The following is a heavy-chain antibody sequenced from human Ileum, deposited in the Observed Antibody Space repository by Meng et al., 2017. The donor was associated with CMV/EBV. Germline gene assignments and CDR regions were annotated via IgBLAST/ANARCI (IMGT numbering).Heavy chain of an antibody. CDR1: GFTFTDYN. V-gene: IGHV3-21*04. CDR2: ISSDSNYI. D-gene: IGHD3-22*01. J-gene: IGHJ3*02. CDR3: ARGYYDSSGYHAAFDI. Sequence: GESLKISCAASGFTFTDYNMNWVRQAPGKGLEWVSYISSDSNYIYYVDSVKSRFTISRDNAKNSLYLRMNSLTAEDTAVYFCARGYYDSSGYHAAFDIWGQGTMVTVSS.